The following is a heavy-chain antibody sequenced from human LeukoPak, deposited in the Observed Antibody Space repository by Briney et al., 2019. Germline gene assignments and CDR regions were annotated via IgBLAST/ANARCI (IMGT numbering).Heavy chain of an antibody. Sequence: PGGSLRLSCAASGFTFSSYSMNWVRQAPGKGLEWVSYISSSSSTTYHADSVKGRFTISRDNAKNSLYLQMNGLRGEDTAVYYCAKDDGGSPPDAFDIWGQGTLVTVSS. CDR1: GFTFSSYS. V-gene: IGHV3-48*01. J-gene: IGHJ3*02. D-gene: IGHD3-10*01. CDR2: ISSSSSTT. CDR3: AKDDGGSPPDAFDI.